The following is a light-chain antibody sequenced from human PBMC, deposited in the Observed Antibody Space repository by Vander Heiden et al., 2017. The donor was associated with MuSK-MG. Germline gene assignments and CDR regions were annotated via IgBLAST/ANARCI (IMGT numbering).Light chain of an antibody. CDR3: QVWDSRSDHLYV. V-gene: IGLV3-21*02. Sequence: QVLTQPPSVSVAPGQTARITCGGNNIGSKTVHWYRQKPGQAPVLVVYDDSDRPSGIPERFAGSNSGNTATLTISRVEAGDEADYYCQVWDSRSDHLYVFGTGTKVTVL. CDR2: DDS. CDR1: NIGSKT. J-gene: IGLJ1*01.